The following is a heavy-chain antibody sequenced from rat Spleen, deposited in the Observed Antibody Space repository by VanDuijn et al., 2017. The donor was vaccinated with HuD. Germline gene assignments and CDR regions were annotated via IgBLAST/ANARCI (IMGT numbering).Heavy chain of an antibody. CDR1: GFTFSDYY. Sequence: EVQLVESDGGLVQPGRSLKLSCAASGFTFSDYYMAWVRQAPTKGLEWVATISYDGSSTYYRDSVKGRFTMSRDNAKDTLYLQMDSLRSEDTATYYCARPGYKYVMDAWGQGASVTVSS. D-gene: IGHD1-4*01. CDR3: ARPGYKYVMDA. CDR2: ISYDGSST. J-gene: IGHJ4*01. V-gene: IGHV5-29*01.